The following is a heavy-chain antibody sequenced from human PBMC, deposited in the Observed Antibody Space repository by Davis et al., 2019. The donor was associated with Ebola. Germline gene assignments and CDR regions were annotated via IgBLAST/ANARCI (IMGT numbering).Heavy chain of an antibody. D-gene: IGHD3-3*01. CDR1: GFTFSSYS. Sequence: GESLKISCAASGFTFSSYSMNWVRQAPGKGLEWVSSISSSSSYIYYADSVKGRFTISRDNAKNSLYLQMNSLRAEDTAVYYCASSLEWFLTTPDDAFDIWGQGTMVTVSS. J-gene: IGHJ3*02. CDR3: ASSLEWFLTTPDDAFDI. CDR2: ISSSSSYI. V-gene: IGHV3-21*01.